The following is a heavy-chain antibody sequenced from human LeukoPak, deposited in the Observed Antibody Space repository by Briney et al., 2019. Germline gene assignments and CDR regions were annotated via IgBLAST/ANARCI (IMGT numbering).Heavy chain of an antibody. V-gene: IGHV3-74*01. D-gene: IGHD6-13*01. CDR3: ARALRYSSPFDY. CDR1: GFTFSSYW. Sequence: GSLRLSCAASGFTFSSYWMHWVRQAPGKGLVWVSRINSDGSSTSYADSVKGRFTISRDNAKNTLYLQMNSLRAEGTAVYYCARALRYSSPFDYWGQGTLVTVSS. CDR2: INSDGSST. J-gene: IGHJ4*02.